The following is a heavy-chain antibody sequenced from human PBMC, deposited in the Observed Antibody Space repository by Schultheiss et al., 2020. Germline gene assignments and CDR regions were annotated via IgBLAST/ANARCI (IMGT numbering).Heavy chain of an antibody. Sequence: GGSLRLSCAASGFSFSSYGMHWVRQAPGKGLEWVAVISYDGSNKYYADSVKGRFTISRDNSKNTLYVQMNSLRADDTAVYYCAKQMATLGSAFDSWGQGTLVTVSS. CDR1: GFSFSSYG. V-gene: IGHV3-30*18. J-gene: IGHJ4*02. CDR2: ISYDGSNK. D-gene: IGHD5-24*01. CDR3: AKQMATLGSAFDS.